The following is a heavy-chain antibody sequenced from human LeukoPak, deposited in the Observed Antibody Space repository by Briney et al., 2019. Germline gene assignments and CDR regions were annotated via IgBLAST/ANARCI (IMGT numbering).Heavy chain of an antibody. J-gene: IGHJ4*02. CDR1: GGSISSYY. Sequence: PSETLSLTCTVSGGSISSYYWSWIRQPPGKGLEWIGYIYYSGSTNHNPSLKSRVTISVDTSKNQFSLKLSSVTAADTAVYYCARYGGSYEGYFDYWGQGTLVTVSS. CDR2: IYYSGST. D-gene: IGHD1-26*01. CDR3: ARYGGSYEGYFDY. V-gene: IGHV4-59*08.